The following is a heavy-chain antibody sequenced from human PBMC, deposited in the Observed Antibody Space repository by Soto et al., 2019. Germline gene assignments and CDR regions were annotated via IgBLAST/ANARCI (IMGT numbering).Heavy chain of an antibody. D-gene: IGHD2-2*01. CDR2: IYHSGST. J-gene: IGHJ5*02. CDR3: ARDDRSSTSCYRHKWFDK. Sequence: SETLSLTCAVSGYSISSGYYWGWIRQPPGKGLESIGSIYHSGSTYYNPSLKSRVTISVDTSHDQFSLKLSSVTYADTAVSYYARDDRSSTSCYRHKWFDKWGQGTLVTVSS. CDR1: GYSISSGYY. V-gene: IGHV4-38-2*02.